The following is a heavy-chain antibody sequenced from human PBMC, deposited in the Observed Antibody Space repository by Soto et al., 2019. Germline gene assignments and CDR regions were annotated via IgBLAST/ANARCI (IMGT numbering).Heavy chain of an antibody. Sequence: QVQLVESGGGVVQPGRSLRLSCAASGFTFSSYGMHWVRQAPGKGLEWVAVISYDGSNKYYADSVKGRFTISRDNSKNTLYLQMNSLRAEDTAVYYCAKGPGYDILTGVDYWGQGTLVTVSS. V-gene: IGHV3-30*18. D-gene: IGHD3-9*01. CDR1: GFTFSSYG. CDR3: AKGPGYDILTGVDY. CDR2: ISYDGSNK. J-gene: IGHJ4*02.